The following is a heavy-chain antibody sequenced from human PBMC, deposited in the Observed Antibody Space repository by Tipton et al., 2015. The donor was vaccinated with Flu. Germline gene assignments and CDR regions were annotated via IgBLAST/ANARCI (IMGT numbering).Heavy chain of an antibody. D-gene: IGHD2-15*01. Sequence: SLRLSCAASGFTFGTYWMHWVRQAPGKGLVWVSRVNGDGSSTSYADSVKGRFTISRDNAKNTLYLQMNSLRGEDTAVYYCARVGFYYNMDVWGQGTTVTVSS. J-gene: IGHJ6*02. V-gene: IGHV3-74*01. CDR2: VNGDGSST. CDR3: ARVGFYYNMDV. CDR1: GFTFGTYW.